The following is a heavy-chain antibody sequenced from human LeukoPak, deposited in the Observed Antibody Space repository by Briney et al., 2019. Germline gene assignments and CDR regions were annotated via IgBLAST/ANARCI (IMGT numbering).Heavy chain of an antibody. J-gene: IGHJ3*02. CDR2: INPNSGGT. Sequence: RASVKVSCKASGYTFTGYYMHWVRQAPGQGLEWMGWINPNSGGTNYAQKFQGRVTMTRDTSISTAYMELSRLRSDGTAVYYCARISGSYEVAAFDIWGQGTMVTVSS. V-gene: IGHV1-2*02. CDR1: GYTFTGYY. D-gene: IGHD1-26*01. CDR3: ARISGSYEVAAFDI.